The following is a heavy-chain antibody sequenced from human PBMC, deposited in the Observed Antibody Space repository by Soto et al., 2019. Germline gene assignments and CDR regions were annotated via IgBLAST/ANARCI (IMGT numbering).Heavy chain of an antibody. D-gene: IGHD1-26*01. CDR3: ARDLGGSYDAPVDY. J-gene: IGHJ4*02. Sequence: QVQLVQSGAEVKKPGASVKVSCKASGYTFTSYGISWVRQAPGQGLEWMGWISAYNGNTKYAQKLQGRVTTTTDTXASTAYMELRSLRSDETAVYYWARDLGGSYDAPVDYWGQGTLVTVSS. CDR2: ISAYNGNT. V-gene: IGHV1-18*01. CDR1: GYTFTSYG.